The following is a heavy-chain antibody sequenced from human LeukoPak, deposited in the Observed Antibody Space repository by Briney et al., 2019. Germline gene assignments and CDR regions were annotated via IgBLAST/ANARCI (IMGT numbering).Heavy chain of an antibody. V-gene: IGHV4-34*01. CDR2: IHHSGST. CDR3: ARDYDSSGL. CDR1: GGSFSGYY. D-gene: IGHD3-22*01. J-gene: IGHJ4*02. Sequence: TSETLSLTCAVYGGSFSGYYWSWIRQPPGKGLEWIGEIHHSGSTNYNPSLKSRVTISVDTSKDQSSLKMNSVAAADTAVYYCARDYDSSGLWGQGTLVTVSS.